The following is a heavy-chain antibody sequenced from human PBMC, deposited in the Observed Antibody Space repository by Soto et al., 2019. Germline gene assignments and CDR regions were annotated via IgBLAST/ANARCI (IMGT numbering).Heavy chain of an antibody. V-gene: IGHV3-30*18. CDR1: GFTFSTYG. D-gene: IGHD6-19*01. CDR2: ISYDGSNK. J-gene: IGHJ4*02. CDR3: AKARFEWRWLVSSFDY. Sequence: QVQLVESGGGVVQPGRSLRLSCAASGFTFSTYGMHWVRQAPGKGLEWVAVISYDGSNKYYLDSVKGRFTIYRDNSKNTLYQQMNSLRAEDTAVYFCAKARFEWRWLVSSFDYWGQGTMVTVSS.